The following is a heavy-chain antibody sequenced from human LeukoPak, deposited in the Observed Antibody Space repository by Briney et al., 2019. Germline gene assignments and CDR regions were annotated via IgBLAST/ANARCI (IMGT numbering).Heavy chain of an antibody. Sequence: GGSLRLSCAASGFTVSSNYMSWVRQAPGKGLEWVSVIYSGGSTYYADSVKGRFTISRDNSKSTLYLQMNSLRAEDTAVYYCARETRYDFWSGYYGSFDYWGQGTLVTVSS. J-gene: IGHJ4*02. CDR2: IYSGGST. D-gene: IGHD3-3*01. CDR3: ARETRYDFWSGYYGSFDY. CDR1: GFTVSSNY. V-gene: IGHV3-66*01.